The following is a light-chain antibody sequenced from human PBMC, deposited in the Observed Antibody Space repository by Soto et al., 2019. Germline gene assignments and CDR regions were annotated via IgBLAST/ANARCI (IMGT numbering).Light chain of an antibody. J-gene: IGKJ4*01. V-gene: IGKV1-13*02. Sequence: IHFPQSPSSLTASVGDRLTITCRASPGISSYLAWYQQKPGQAPRLLIYGASSWESGVPARFSGSGSGTDFTLTISSLQPEDFAMYYCQQYNSYPRTFGGGTKVDIK. CDR1: PGISSY. CDR3: QQYNSYPRT. CDR2: GAS.